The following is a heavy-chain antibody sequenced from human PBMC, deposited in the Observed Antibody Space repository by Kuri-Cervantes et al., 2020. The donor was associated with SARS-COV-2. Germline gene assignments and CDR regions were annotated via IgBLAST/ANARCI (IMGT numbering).Heavy chain of an antibody. D-gene: IGHD3-3*01. CDR1: GGSISSYY. CDR3: ARAGTIFGVVIQTFDY. V-gene: IGHV4-59*01. CDR2: IYYSGST. Sequence: GSLRLSCTVSGGSISSYYWSWIRQPPGKGLEWIGYIYYSGSTNYNPSLKSRVTISVDTSKDQFSLKLSSVTAADTAVYYCARAGTIFGVVIQTFDYWGQGTLVTVSS. J-gene: IGHJ4*02.